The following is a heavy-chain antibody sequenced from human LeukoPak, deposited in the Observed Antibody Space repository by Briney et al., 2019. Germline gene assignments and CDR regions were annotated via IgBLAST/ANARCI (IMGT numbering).Heavy chain of an antibody. CDR3: ARGRANYYYYYMDV. J-gene: IGHJ6*03. Sequence: SETLSLTCTVSGASISSTSYYWGWIRQPAGKGLEWIGRIYTSGSTNYNPSLKSRVTISVDTSKNQFSLKLSSVTAADTAVYYCARGRANYYYYYMDVWGKGTTVTISS. D-gene: IGHD1-26*01. V-gene: IGHV4-61*02. CDR2: IYTSGST. CDR1: GASISSTSYY.